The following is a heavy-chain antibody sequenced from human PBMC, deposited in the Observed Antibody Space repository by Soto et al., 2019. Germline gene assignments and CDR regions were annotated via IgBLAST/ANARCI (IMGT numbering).Heavy chain of an antibody. J-gene: IGHJ4*02. V-gene: IGHV3-48*01. D-gene: IGHD3-22*01. CDR1: GFTFSSYS. Sequence: PVGSLRLSCAASGFTFSSYSMNWVRQAPGKGLEWVSYISSSSSTIYYADSVKGRFTISRDNAKNSLYLQMNSLRAEDTAVYYCATADSGGYYAIFNFDYWGQGTLVTVSS. CDR2: ISSSSSTI. CDR3: ATADSGGYYAIFNFDY.